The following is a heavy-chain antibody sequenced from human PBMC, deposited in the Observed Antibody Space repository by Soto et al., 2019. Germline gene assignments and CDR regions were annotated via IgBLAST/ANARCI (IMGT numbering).Heavy chain of an antibody. D-gene: IGHD6-13*01. CDR2: ISGSGGST. Sequence: LRLSCAASGFTFSSYAMSWVRQAPGKGLEWVSAISGSGGSTYYADSVKGRFTISRDNSKNTLYLQMNSLRAEDTAVYYCAKAVGDSSSWYGNWFDPWGQGTLVTVSS. CDR3: AKAVGDSSSWYGNWFDP. CDR1: GFTFSSYA. V-gene: IGHV3-23*01. J-gene: IGHJ5*02.